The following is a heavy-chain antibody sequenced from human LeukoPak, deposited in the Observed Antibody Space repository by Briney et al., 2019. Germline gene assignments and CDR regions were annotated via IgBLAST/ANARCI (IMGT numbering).Heavy chain of an antibody. CDR1: GYTFTGYY. J-gene: IGHJ5*02. D-gene: IGHD2-2*01. V-gene: IGHV1-2*02. CDR2: INPNSGGT. Sequence: ASVKASCKASGYTFTGYYMHWVRQAPGQGLEWMGWINPNSGGTNYAQKFQGRVTMTRDTSISTVYMELSRLRSDDTAVYYCATEGGDIVVVPAALEGEDGFGPWGQGTLVTVSS. CDR3: ATEGGDIVVVPAALEGEDGFGP.